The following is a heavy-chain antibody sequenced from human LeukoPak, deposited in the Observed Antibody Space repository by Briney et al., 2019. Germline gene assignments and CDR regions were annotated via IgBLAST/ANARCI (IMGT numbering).Heavy chain of an antibody. Sequence: SVKVSCKASGGTFSSYAISWVRQAPGQGLEWMGGIIPIFGTANYAQKFQGRVTITADESTSTAYMELSSLRSEDTAVYYCARVWGTIAVAGTWSDYWGQGTLVTVSS. CDR1: GGTFSSYA. D-gene: IGHD6-19*01. CDR2: IIPIFGTA. J-gene: IGHJ4*02. CDR3: ARVWGTIAVAGTWSDY. V-gene: IGHV1-69*13.